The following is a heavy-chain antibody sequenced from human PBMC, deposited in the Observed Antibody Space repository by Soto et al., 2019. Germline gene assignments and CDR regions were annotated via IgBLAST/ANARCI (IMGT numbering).Heavy chain of an antibody. CDR2: IYSHGNP. CDR3: VRGDSVVVTARFES. J-gene: IGHJ1*01. D-gene: IGHD2-21*02. Sequence: PAETLSLTCTVSGASISSGDYYWGWVRQPPGKGLEWIGYIYSHGNPYSNPSLKSRVTISLDTSQKPFSLRLNSVSDADTAIYYCVRGDSVVVTARFESWGQGTLVNVS. V-gene: IGHV4-30-4*01. CDR1: GASISSGDYY.